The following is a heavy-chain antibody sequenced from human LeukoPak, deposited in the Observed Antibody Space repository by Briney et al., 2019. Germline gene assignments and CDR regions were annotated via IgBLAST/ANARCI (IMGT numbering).Heavy chain of an antibody. CDR2: VHLDGRT. CDR1: GDSIDSYY. J-gene: IGHJ4*02. V-gene: IGHV4-59*12. D-gene: IGHD6-25*01. CDR3: AREGGFYRPLDY. Sequence: SETLSLTCTVSGDSIDSYYWSWIRQPPGKGLEWIGEVHLDGRTNFNPSLKSRLTMSVDLSENHVSLKLTSVTAADTAVYYCAREGGFYRPLDYSGQGTSVTVSS.